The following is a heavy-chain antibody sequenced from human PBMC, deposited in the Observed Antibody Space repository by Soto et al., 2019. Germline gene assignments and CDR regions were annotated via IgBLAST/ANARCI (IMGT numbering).Heavy chain of an antibody. CDR2: IRNVPTTT. D-gene: IGHD2-21*02. V-gene: IGHV3-11*01. CDR3: AKNLAGTVVTTKYFEY. J-gene: IGHJ1*01. Sequence: QVQLVESGGGLVKPGGSLRLSCAASGFAVSDFYMSWVRQAPGKGLEWISYIRNVPTTTYYADSVKGRFTISRDSANNSVYLQMNSLRAEDTAVYYCAKNLAGTVVTTKYFEYWGQGTLVTVSS. CDR1: GFAVSDFY.